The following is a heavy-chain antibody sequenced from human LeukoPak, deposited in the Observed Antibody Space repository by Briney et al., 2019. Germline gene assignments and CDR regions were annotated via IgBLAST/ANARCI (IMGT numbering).Heavy chain of an antibody. Sequence: GESLKISCRGSGYSFTSYWIGWVRQMPGKGLEWMGIIYPGDSDTRYSPSFQGQVTISADKSISTAYLQWSSLKASDTAMYYCARGNAGLPDSNYNSFDYWAREPWSPSPQ. J-gene: IGHJ4*02. V-gene: IGHV5-51*01. CDR1: GYSFTSYW. CDR3: ARGNAGLPDSNYNSFDY. CDR2: IYPGDSDT. D-gene: IGHD4-11*01.